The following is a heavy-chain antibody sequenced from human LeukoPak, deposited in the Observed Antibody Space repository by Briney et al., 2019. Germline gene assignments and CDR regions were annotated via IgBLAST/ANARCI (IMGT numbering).Heavy chain of an antibody. Sequence: GGSLRLSCAAPGFTFSSYSMHWVRQAPGKGLESISAIGGDGGSTYYANSVKGRFTISRDNSDNTLYLQMGSLTAEDMAVYYCAREGTPGTLDYWGRGTLVTVSS. CDR1: GFTFSSYS. D-gene: IGHD6-13*01. CDR2: IGGDGGST. J-gene: IGHJ4*02. V-gene: IGHV3-64*01. CDR3: AREGTPGTLDY.